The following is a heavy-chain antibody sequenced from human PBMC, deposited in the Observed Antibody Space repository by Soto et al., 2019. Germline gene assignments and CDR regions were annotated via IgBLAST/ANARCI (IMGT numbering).Heavy chain of an antibody. J-gene: IGHJ4*02. Sequence: QVQLVQSGAEVQEPGASVKLSCKASGYTFTNYYIHWVRQAPGQGLEWMGRLNPSGGSTKYAQKLQGRVTLTTDTSTSTVYMELSSRRSEDTAVYYCARLLAPYCGGDCFSGFDYWGQGTLVTVSS. CDR3: ARLLAPYCGGDCFSGFDY. D-gene: IGHD2-21*02. V-gene: IGHV1-46*01. CDR2: LNPSGGST. CDR1: GYTFTNYY.